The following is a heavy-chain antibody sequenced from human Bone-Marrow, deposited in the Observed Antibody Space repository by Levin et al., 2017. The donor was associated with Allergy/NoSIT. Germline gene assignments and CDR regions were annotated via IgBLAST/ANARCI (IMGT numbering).Heavy chain of an antibody. V-gene: IGHV3-23*01. D-gene: IGHD3-10*01. CDR3: GKGSSTRGRDSGTH. J-gene: IGHJ1*01. CDR2: LSGNGIGT. CDR1: GFTFNTYG. Sequence: GESLKIPCVGSGFTFNTYGMTWVRQTPGKGLEWVSSLSGNGIGTFYADSLQGRFTISRDKSKNTVYLQMKSLRAGDTAVDYCGKGSSTRGRDSGTHWAQGTLVTVSS.